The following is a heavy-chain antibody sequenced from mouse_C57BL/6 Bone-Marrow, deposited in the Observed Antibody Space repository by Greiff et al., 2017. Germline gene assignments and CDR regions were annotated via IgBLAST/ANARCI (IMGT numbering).Heavy chain of an antibody. Sequence: QVQLQQSGPGLVQPSQSLSLTCTASGFSLTSYGVHWVRQSPGKGLEWLGVIWSGGSTDYNAAFISRLSISKDNSKSQVFFKMNSLQADDTAVYYCASKGGYLDYWGQGTTLTVSS. CDR3: ASKGGYLDY. J-gene: IGHJ2*01. CDR1: GFSLTSYG. V-gene: IGHV2-2*01. CDR2: IWSGGST.